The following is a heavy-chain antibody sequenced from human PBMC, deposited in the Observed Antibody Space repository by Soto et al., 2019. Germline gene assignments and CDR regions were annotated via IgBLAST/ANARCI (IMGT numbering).Heavy chain of an antibody. J-gene: IGHJ6*02. CDR2: ISYDGSNK. Sequence: QVQLVESGGGVVQPGRSLRLSCAASGFTFSSYAMHWVRQAPGKGLEWVAVISYDGSNKYYADSVKGRFTISRDNSKNTLYLQMNSLRAEDTAVYYCARDTRGIAYGSGSYGNDYYYYYGMDVWGQGTTVTVSS. D-gene: IGHD3-10*01. V-gene: IGHV3-30-3*01. CDR1: GFTFSSYA. CDR3: ARDTRGIAYGSGSYGNDYYYYYGMDV.